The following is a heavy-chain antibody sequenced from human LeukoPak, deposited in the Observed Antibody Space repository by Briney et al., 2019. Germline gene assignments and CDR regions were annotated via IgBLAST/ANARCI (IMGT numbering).Heavy chain of an antibody. CDR3: TTGRGYASD. CDR1: GFTFSSYA. D-gene: IGHD5-18*01. CDR2: ISGSGDRT. Sequence: GGSLRLSCAASGFTFSSYAMSWVRQAPGKGLEWVSAISGSGDRTYYADSVKGRFTISRDKSKNTVYLQVNSLRAEDTAVYYCTTGRGYASDWGQGTLVTVSS. J-gene: IGHJ4*02. V-gene: IGHV3-23*01.